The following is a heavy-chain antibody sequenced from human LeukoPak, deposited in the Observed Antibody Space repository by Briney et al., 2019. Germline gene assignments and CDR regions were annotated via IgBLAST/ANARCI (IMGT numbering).Heavy chain of an antibody. CDR3: AHLVWEYVGGLDV. D-gene: IGHD3/OR15-3a*01. CDR2: ISWNSGSI. CDR1: GFTFDDYA. Sequence: GRSLRLSCAASGFTFDDYAMHWVRQAPGKGLEWVSGISWNSGSIGYADSVKGRFTISRDNAKNSLYLQMHSLRVEDTAVYYCAHLVWEYVGGLDVWGQGTTVTVSS. V-gene: IGHV3-9*01. J-gene: IGHJ6*02.